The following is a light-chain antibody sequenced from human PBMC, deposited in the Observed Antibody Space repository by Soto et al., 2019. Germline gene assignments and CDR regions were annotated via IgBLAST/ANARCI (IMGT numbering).Light chain of an antibody. CDR2: EVS. CDR1: SSDVGGYDY. CDR3: SSYSISTAYL. V-gene: IGLV2-14*01. Sequence: QSVLTQPASVSGSPGQSITISCTGTSSDVGGYDYVSWYQIHPGKAPKLMVFEVSNRPSGVSYRFSGSKSGNTASLTISGLQAEDDADYFCSSYSISTAYLFGTATKVTVL. J-gene: IGLJ1*01.